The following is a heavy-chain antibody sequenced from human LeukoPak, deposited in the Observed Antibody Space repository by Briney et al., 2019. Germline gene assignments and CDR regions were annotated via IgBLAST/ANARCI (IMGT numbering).Heavy chain of an antibody. Sequence: SGGSLRLCCAASGFTFSSYGMHWVRQAPGKGLEWVAVISYDGSNKYYADSVKGRFTISRDNSKNTLYLQMNSLRAEDTAVYYCATNIAAAGTDYWGQGTLVTVSS. CDR2: ISYDGSNK. CDR3: ATNIAAAGTDY. J-gene: IGHJ4*02. V-gene: IGHV3-30*03. CDR1: GFTFSSYG. D-gene: IGHD6-13*01.